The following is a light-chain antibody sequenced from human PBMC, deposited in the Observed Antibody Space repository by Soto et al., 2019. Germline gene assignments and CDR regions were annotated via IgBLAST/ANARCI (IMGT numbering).Light chain of an antibody. CDR3: QSYDSGLSARV. V-gene: IGLV1-40*01. CDR2: GNS. J-gene: IGLJ7*01. CDR1: SSNIGAGYD. Sequence: QSVLTQPPSVSGAPGQRVTISCTGSSSNIGAGYDVHWYQQLPGTAPKLLIYGNSNRPSGVPDQFSGSKSGTSASLAITGLQAEDDADYYCQSYDSGLSARVFGGGTQLTVL.